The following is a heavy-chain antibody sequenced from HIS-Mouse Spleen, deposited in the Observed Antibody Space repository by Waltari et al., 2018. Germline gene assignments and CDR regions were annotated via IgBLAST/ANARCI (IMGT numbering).Heavy chain of an antibody. J-gene: IGHJ4*02. CDR3: ASRVWGTAMPGFDY. D-gene: IGHD5-18*01. Sequence: QVQLQQWGAGLLKPSETLSLTCAVYGWSFSGYSWSWIRQPPGKGLEWIGEINHSGSTNYNPSLKSRVTISVDTSKNQFSLKLSSVTAADTAVYYCASRVWGTAMPGFDYWGQGTLVTVSS. V-gene: IGHV4-34*01. CDR2: INHSGST. CDR1: GWSFSGYS.